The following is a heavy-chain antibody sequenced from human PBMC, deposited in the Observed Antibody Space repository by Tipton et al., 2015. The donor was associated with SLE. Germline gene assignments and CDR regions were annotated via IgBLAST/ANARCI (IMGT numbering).Heavy chain of an antibody. V-gene: IGHV4-34*01. CDR1: GGSFSGYY. CDR3: ARGVGIQRAFDI. D-gene: IGHD5-18*01. Sequence: TLSLTCAVYGGSFSGYYWSWIRQPPGKGLEWIGEINHSGSTNYNPSLKSRVTISVDTSKNQFSLKLSSVTAADTAVYYCARGVGIQRAFDIWGQGTMVTVSS. CDR2: INHSGST. J-gene: IGHJ3*02.